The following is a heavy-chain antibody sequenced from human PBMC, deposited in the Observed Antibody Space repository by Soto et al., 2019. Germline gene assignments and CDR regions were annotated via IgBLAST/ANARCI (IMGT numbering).Heavy chain of an antibody. CDR2: IIPILGIA. Sequence: QVQLVQSGAEVKKPGSSVKVSCKASGGTFSSYTISWVRQAPGQGLEWMGRIIPILGIANYAQKFQGRVTITADKSTSTAYMELSSLRSDDTAVDYCATHDGDSTVYWGQGTLVTVSS. CDR1: GGTFSSYT. D-gene: IGHD4-17*01. CDR3: ATHDGDSTVY. V-gene: IGHV1-69*02. J-gene: IGHJ4*02.